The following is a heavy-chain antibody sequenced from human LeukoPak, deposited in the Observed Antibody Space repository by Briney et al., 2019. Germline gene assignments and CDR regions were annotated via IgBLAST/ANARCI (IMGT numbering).Heavy chain of an antibody. J-gene: IGHJ5*02. CDR1: GGSIRSGGYS. D-gene: IGHD3-10*01. Sequence: SETLSLTSAVSGGSIRSGGYSWSWIRQPPGKGLEWIGYMYYSGSTYYNPSLKIRVTISLDTSKNQFSLKLSSVTAADTAVYYCVRESNYYGSGTGWFDPCGQGTLLTVSS. CDR2: MYYSGST. CDR3: VRESNYYGSGTGWFDP. V-gene: IGHV4-30-4*07.